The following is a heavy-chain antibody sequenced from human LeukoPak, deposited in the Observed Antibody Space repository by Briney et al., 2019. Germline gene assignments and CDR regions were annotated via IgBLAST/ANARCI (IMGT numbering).Heavy chain of an antibody. CDR3: TKDVADYVWGEYRHFDK. J-gene: IGHJ4*02. Sequence: GGSLRLSCAASGFKFDDYAMHWVRQVPGKGLEWVAGITWNSDFIAFADSLKGRFSISRDNDKNSLFLQMNSLTPEDTAFYYCTKDVADYVWGEYRHFDKSGQGTLVTVSS. D-gene: IGHD3-16*01. CDR1: GFKFDDYA. V-gene: IGHV3-9*01. CDR2: ITWNSDFI.